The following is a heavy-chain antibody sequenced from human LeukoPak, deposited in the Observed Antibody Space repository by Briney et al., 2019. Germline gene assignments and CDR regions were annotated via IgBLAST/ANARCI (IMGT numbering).Heavy chain of an antibody. V-gene: IGHV3-53*01. CDR3: ARGVQPLAANTLAY. D-gene: IGHD3-16*01. CDR2: LYSDGNT. J-gene: IGHJ4*02. CDR1: GFTVITND. Sequence: GGSLRLSCAASGFTVITNDMAWVRQAPGKGLEWVSVLYSDGNTKYADSVQGRFTISRDNSKNTLYLEMNSLSPDDTAVYYCARGVQPLAANTLAYWGQGTLVTVSS.